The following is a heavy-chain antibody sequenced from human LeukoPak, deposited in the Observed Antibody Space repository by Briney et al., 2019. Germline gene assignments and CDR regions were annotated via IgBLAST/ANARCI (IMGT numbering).Heavy chain of an antibody. V-gene: IGHV4-59*01. Sequence: PSETLSLTCTVSGGSISSYYWSWIRQPPGKGLEWIGYIYYSGSTNYNPSLKSRVTISVDTSKNQFSLKLSSVTAADTAVYYCARVGPDSGSGDAFDIWGQGTMVTVSS. CDR1: GGSISSYY. CDR2: IYYSGST. J-gene: IGHJ3*02. CDR3: ARVGPDSGSGDAFDI. D-gene: IGHD1-26*01.